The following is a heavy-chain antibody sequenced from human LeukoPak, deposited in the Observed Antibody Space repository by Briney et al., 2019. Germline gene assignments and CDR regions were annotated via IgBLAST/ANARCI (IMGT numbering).Heavy chain of an antibody. Sequence: GGSLRLSCAASEFTFSSYSMNWVRQAPGKGLEWVSYLSAGSGTIYYADSVKGRFTISRDNAKNSLYLQMNSLRDEDTAVYYCARASRSESYYFDYWGQGTVVTVSS. D-gene: IGHD3-10*01. CDR2: LSAGSGTI. V-gene: IGHV3-48*02. J-gene: IGHJ4*02. CDR3: ARASRSESYYFDY. CDR1: EFTFSSYS.